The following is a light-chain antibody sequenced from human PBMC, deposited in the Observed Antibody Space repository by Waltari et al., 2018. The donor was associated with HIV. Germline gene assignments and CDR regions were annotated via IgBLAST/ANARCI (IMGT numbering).Light chain of an antibody. Sequence: QSVLTQPPSASATPGQRFTISCSGSRSNIGSNHVNLYQQFSGTAPKLLISSNDQRPSGVPDRFSGSKSGTSASLAITGLQSEDEADYYCAAWDDNLDAYVFGTGTKVTVL. CDR2: SND. J-gene: IGLJ1*01. V-gene: IGLV1-44*01. CDR3: AAWDDNLDAYV. CDR1: RSNIGSNH.